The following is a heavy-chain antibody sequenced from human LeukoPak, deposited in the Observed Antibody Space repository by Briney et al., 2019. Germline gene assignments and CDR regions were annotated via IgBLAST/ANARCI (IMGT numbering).Heavy chain of an antibody. CDR3: TRGPTQWLYYGMDV. J-gene: IGHJ6*02. D-gene: IGHD5-24*01. CDR1: EFTFGDHA. Sequence: PGRSLRLSCTASEFTFGDHAMSWVRQAPGKGLEWVGFIRSKAYGGTTEYAASVKGRFTISRDDSKSIAYLQMNSLKIEDTAVYYCTRGPTQWLYYGMDVWGQGTTVTVSS. CDR2: IRSKAYGGTT. V-gene: IGHV3-49*04.